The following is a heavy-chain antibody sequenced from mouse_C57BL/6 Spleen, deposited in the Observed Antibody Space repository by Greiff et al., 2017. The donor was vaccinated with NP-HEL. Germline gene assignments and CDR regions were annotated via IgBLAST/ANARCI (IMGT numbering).Heavy chain of an antibody. CDR2: INPNNGGT. CDR3: ASDYGRSWFAY. J-gene: IGHJ3*01. CDR1: GYTFTDYN. D-gene: IGHD1-1*01. Sequence: VHVKQSGPELVKPGASVKIPCKASGYTFTDYNMDWVKQSHGKSLEWIGDINPNNGGTIYNQKFKGKATLTVDKSSSTAYMELRSLTSEDTAVYYCASDYGRSWFAYWGQGTLVTVSA. V-gene: IGHV1-18*01.